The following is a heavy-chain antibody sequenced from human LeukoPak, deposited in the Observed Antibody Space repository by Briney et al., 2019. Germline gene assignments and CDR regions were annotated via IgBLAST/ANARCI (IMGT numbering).Heavy chain of an antibody. CDR3: ARDLMAVAGLDY. V-gene: IGHV3-21*01. CDR2: ISGSSSYI. D-gene: IGHD6-19*01. Sequence: GGSLRLSCAASGFTFSNLGMNWVRQAPGKGLEWVACISGSSSYIYYADSVKGRFTISRDNAKNSLYLHMNSLRAEDTAVYYCARDLMAVAGLDYWGQGALVTVSS. CDR1: GFTFSNLG. J-gene: IGHJ4*02.